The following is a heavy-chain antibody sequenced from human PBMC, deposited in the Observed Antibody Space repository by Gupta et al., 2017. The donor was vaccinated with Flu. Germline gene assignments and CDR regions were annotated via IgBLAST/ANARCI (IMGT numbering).Heavy chain of an antibody. CDR3: AQGVGTTVGNFDL. Sequence: EEYAMHLVRQASGKCLEWVSGITYNSGVIAYVDAVRGRFTISRDKSNNALYLQMSGLRPEDTDFYYCAQGVGTTVGNFDLGGRGTLVAVSS. CDR2: ITYNSGVI. D-gene: IGHD1-26*01. CDR1: EEYA. J-gene: IGHJ2*01. V-gene: IGHV3-9*01.